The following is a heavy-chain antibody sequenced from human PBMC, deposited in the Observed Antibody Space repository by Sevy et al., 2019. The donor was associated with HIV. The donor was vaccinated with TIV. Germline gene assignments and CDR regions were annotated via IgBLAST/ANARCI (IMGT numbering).Heavy chain of an antibody. CDR1: GFTFSSYW. V-gene: IGHV3-7*01. J-gene: IGHJ4*02. CDR2: IQQGGSDK. CDR3: AANRVGALGY. Sequence: GGSLRLSCAASGFTFSSYWMTWVRQAPGKGLKWVANIQQGGSDKYYVDSVKGRFTISRDNAKNSLYLQMNSLRAEDTAVYYCAANRVGALGYWGQGTLVTVSS. D-gene: IGHD3-10*01.